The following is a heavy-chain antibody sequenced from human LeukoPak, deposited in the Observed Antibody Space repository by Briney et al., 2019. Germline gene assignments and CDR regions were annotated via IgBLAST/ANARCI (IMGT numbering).Heavy chain of an antibody. D-gene: IGHD6-13*01. Sequence: ASVKVSCKASGYTFTGYYMHWVRQAPGQGLEWMGWINPNSGGTNYAQKFQGRVTMTRDTSISTAYMELSRLRSDDTAVYYCARDRHSSSWPNWFDPWGQGTLVTVSS. J-gene: IGHJ5*02. V-gene: IGHV1-2*02. CDR3: ARDRHSSSWPNWFDP. CDR2: INPNSGGT. CDR1: GYTFTGYY.